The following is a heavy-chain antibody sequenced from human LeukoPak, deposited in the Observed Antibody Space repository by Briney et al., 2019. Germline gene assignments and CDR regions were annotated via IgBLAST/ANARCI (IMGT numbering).Heavy chain of an antibody. Sequence: GRTLRLSCEGSGFSFSSYWMTWVRQSPGKGPEWVANIKQAESERYTVDSVTGRLTISRDNAKNSVYLHMNSLRAEDTALYYCARLSAYFYGSYFYYYMDVWGKGTTVTVSS. J-gene: IGHJ6*03. CDR1: GFSFSSYW. V-gene: IGHV3-7*01. CDR3: ARLSAYFYGSYFYYYMDV. D-gene: IGHD3-10*01. CDR2: IKQAESER.